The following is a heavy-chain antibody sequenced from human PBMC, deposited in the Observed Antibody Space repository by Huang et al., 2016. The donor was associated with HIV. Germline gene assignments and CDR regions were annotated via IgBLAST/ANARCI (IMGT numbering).Heavy chain of an antibody. V-gene: IGHV1-18*01. CDR2: ISTTNWNP. CDR3: ARDPLDSGWGTKCRVFDV. D-gene: IGHD6-19*01. CDR1: GYTFSSYG. Sequence: QVQLVQSGSEVKKPGASLKVSCKASGYTFSSYGITWVRQAPGQGLEWMGWISTTNWNPNYARKVQGRVTMTTDTSRTTVYMELRSLKSDDTALYYCARDPLDSGWGTKCRVFDVWGQGTMVIVSS. J-gene: IGHJ3*01.